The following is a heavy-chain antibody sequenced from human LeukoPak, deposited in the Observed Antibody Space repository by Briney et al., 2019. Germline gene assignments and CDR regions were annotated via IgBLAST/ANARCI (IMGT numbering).Heavy chain of an antibody. Sequence: GGSLRLSCAASGFTFSSYSMNWVRQAPGKGLEWVAVISYDGSNKYYADSVKGRFTISRDNSKNTLYLQMNSLRAEDTAVYYCARGPYNWNYPMDVWGKGATVTVSS. CDR3: ARGPYNWNYPMDV. V-gene: IGHV3-30*05. J-gene: IGHJ6*04. CDR2: ISYDGSNK. CDR1: GFTFSSYS. D-gene: IGHD1-7*01.